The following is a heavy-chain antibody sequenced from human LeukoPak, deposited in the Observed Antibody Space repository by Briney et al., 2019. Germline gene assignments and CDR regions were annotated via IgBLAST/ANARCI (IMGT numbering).Heavy chain of an antibody. CDR1: GFTFSSYA. D-gene: IGHD2-2*01. Sequence: PGGSLRLSCVASGFTFSSYAMSWLRQAPGKGLEWGSAISGSGASTYYADSVKGRFTISRDNSKNTLYLQMISLRAEDTAVYYCAKAPQDYCSSTSCYLDYWGQGTMVTVSS. CDR2: ISGSGAST. J-gene: IGHJ4*02. CDR3: AKAPQDYCSSTSCYLDY. V-gene: IGHV3-23*01.